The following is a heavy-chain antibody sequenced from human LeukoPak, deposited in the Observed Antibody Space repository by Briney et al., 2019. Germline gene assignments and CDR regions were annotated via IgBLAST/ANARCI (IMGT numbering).Heavy chain of an antibody. CDR1: GFTFSSYS. V-gene: IGHV3-21*01. Sequence: GGSLRLSCAASGFTFSSYSMKWVRQAPGKGLEWVSSISSSSSYIYYADSVKGRLTISRDNAKNSLYLQMNSLRAEDTAVYYCARDRNRGSFDYWGQGTLVTVSS. CDR2: ISSSSSYI. CDR3: ARDRNRGSFDY. D-gene: IGHD3-10*01. J-gene: IGHJ4*02.